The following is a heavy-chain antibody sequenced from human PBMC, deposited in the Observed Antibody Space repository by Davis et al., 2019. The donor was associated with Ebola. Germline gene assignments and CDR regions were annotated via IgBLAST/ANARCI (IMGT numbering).Heavy chain of an antibody. CDR1: DYKDA. Sequence: AASVKVSCKGFDYKDAISWVRQAPGQGLEWMGGIDAYNGDRNYAQKFRDRITMTTDPSTSTAYMELRSLKSDDTAVYYCARVSESGCSDDSGYYCGWFDSWGQGTLVTVSS. CDR3: ARVSESGCSDDSGYYCGWFDS. V-gene: IGHV1-18*01. CDR2: IDAYNGDR. D-gene: IGHD3-22*01. J-gene: IGHJ5*01.